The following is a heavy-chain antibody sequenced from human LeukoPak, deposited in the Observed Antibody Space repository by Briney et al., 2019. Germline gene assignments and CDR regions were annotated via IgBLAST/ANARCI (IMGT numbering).Heavy chain of an antibody. CDR1: GYTFSSCG. J-gene: IGHJ4*02. V-gene: IGHV1-18*01. D-gene: IGHD1-7*01. Sequence: ASVKVSCKASGYTFSSCGITWVRQAPGQGLEWMGWISAYNGNTNYAQNLQGRVTMTTDTSASTAYMELRSLRSDDTAMYYCARDRVGLELDSGADYWGQGTLVTVSS. CDR2: ISAYNGNT. CDR3: ARDRVGLELDSGADY.